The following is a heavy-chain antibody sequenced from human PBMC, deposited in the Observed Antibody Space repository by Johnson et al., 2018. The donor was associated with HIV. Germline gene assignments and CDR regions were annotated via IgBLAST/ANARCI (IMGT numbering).Heavy chain of an antibody. J-gene: IGHJ3*02. V-gene: IGHV3-30*03. Sequence: QVQLVESGGGVVQPGKSLRLSCAASGFTFSGYGMHWVRQAPGKGLEWVAVISYDGSNKYYADSVKGRFTISRDNSKNTLYLQMNSLRAEDTAVYYCARAHLIFPKNAFDIWGQGTMVTVSS. D-gene: IGHD3-3*02. CDR3: ARAHLIFPKNAFDI. CDR1: GFTFSGYG. CDR2: ISYDGSNK.